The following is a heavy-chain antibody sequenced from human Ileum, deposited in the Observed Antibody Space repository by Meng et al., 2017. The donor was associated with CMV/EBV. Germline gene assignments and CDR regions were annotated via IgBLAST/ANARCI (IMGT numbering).Heavy chain of an antibody. CDR3: AREVGYCSSTSCYRYYYYGMDV. V-gene: IGHV3-7*01. CDR1: GFTFSSYW. Sequence: GESLKISCAASGFTFSSYWMSWVRQAPGKGLEWVANIKQDGSEKYYVDSVQGRFTISRDNAKNSLYLQMNSLRAEDTAVYYCAREVGYCSSTSCYRYYYYGMDVWGQGTTVTVSS. CDR2: IKQDGSEK. D-gene: IGHD2-2*01. J-gene: IGHJ6*02.